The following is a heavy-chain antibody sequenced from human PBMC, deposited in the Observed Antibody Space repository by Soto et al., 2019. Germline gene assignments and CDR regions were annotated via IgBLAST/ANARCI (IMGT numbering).Heavy chain of an antibody. CDR3: AKSPPTYGSGSLGDYYFDY. D-gene: IGHD3-10*01. CDR2: MSFEGSVK. V-gene: IGHV3-30*18. CDR1: GFTFSIYG. J-gene: IGHJ4*02. Sequence: GGSLRLSCAASGFTFSIYGMHWVRQTPGKGLEWVAAMSFEGSVKYYADSVKGRFTISRDNSKNTLYLQMDSLRAEDTAVYYCAKSPPTYGSGSLGDYYFDYWGQGTLVTVSS.